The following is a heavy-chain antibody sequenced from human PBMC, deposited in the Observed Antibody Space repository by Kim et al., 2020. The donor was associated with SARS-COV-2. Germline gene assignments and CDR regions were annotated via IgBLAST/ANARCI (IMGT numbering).Heavy chain of an antibody. J-gene: IGHJ2*01. CDR2: INPNSGGT. CDR1: GYTFTGYY. D-gene: IGHD1-26*01. Sequence: ASVKVSCKASGYTFTGYYMHWVRQAPGQGLEWMGRINPNSGGTNYAQKFQGRVTMTRDTSISTAYMELSRLRSDDTAVYYCARSHGRGATTPASPSPYWYFDLWGRGTLVTVSS. V-gene: IGHV1-2*06. CDR3: ARSHGRGATTPASPSPYWYFDL.